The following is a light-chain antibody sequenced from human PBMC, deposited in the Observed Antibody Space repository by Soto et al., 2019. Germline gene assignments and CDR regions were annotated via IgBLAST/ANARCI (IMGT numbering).Light chain of an antibody. V-gene: IGKV3-20*01. J-gene: IGKJ1*01. Sequence: EIVLTQSPGTVSLSPGERATLSCRASQSVSSSYLAWYQQKPGQAPRLLIYGASARATGIPARFSGSGSETEFTLTISSLQSEDFAVYYCQQHGTSPRTFGHGTKVDIK. CDR1: QSVSSSY. CDR2: GAS. CDR3: QQHGTSPRT.